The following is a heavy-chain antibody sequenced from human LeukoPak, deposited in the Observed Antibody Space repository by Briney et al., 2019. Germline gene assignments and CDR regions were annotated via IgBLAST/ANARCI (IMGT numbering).Heavy chain of an antibody. Sequence: SETLSLTCTVSGDSISGYYWSWIRQPPGKGLEYIGYIFYTGTTNYNPSLKSRVTISVDTSKNQFSLKLSSVTAADTAVYYCARVSSSWYHFDYWGQGTLVTVSS. J-gene: IGHJ4*02. V-gene: IGHV4-59*01. CDR2: IFYTGTT. CDR1: GDSISGYY. D-gene: IGHD6-13*01. CDR3: ARVSSSWYHFDY.